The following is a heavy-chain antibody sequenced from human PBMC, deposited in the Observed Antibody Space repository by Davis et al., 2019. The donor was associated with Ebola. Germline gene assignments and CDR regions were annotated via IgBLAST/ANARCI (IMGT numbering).Heavy chain of an antibody. CDR2: YYYTGST. J-gene: IGHJ5*02. Sequence: MPSETLSLTCAVSGGFVSSGGYSWSWIRQPPGKGLEWIGYYYYTGSTYYNPSLKSRVTISVDTSKNQFSLKLSSVTAADTAVYYCARDYGDSYNWFDPWGQGILVTVSS. CDR1: GGFVSSGGYS. CDR3: ARDYGDSYNWFDP. D-gene: IGHD4-17*01. V-gene: IGHV4-30-4*07.